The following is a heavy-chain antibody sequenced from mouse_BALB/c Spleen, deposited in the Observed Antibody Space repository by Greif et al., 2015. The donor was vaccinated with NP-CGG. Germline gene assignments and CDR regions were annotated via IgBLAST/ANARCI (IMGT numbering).Heavy chain of an antibody. J-gene: IGHJ2*01. Sequence: LVKTGASVKISCKASGYSFTGYYMHWVKQSHGKGLEWIGYISCYNGATSYNQKFKGKATFTVDTSSSTAYMQFNSLTSEDSAVYYCARGDGYYDYWGQGTTLTVSS. V-gene: IGHV1S34*01. CDR2: ISCYNGAT. CDR1: GYSFTGYY. D-gene: IGHD2-3*01. CDR3: ARGDGYYDY.